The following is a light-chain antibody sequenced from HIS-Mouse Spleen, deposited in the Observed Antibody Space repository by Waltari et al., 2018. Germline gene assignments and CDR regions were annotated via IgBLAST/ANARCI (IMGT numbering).Light chain of an antibody. Sequence: QSALTQPASVSASPGQSITLSCTGTSSDVGSYNLVSWYQQHPGKAPKLMIYEGSTRPSGVSNRFSGSKSGNTASLTISGLQAEDEADYYCCSYAGSSTFEVFGGGTKLTVL. CDR2: EGS. CDR1: SSDVGSYNL. J-gene: IGLJ2*01. V-gene: IGLV2-23*03. CDR3: CSYAGSSTFEV.